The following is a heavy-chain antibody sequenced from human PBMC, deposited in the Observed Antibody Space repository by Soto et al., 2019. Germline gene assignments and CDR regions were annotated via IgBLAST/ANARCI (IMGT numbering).Heavy chain of an antibody. V-gene: IGHV1-3*01. CDR2: INAGNGNT. CDR1: GYTFTSYA. CDR3: ARDPVLRYFDWFPPSDYFDY. Sequence: ASVKVSCKASGYTFTSYAMHWVRQAPGQRLEWMGWINAGNGNTKYSQKFQGRVTITRDTSASTAYMELSSLRSEDTAVYYCARDPVLRYFDWFPPSDYFDYWGQGTLVTSPQ. D-gene: IGHD3-9*01. J-gene: IGHJ4*02.